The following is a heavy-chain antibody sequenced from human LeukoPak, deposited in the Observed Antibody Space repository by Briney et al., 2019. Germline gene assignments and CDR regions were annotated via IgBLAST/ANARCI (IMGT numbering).Heavy chain of an antibody. CDR1: GYTFTSYY. V-gene: IGHV1-46*01. Sequence: GASVKVSCKASGYTFTSYYMHWVRQAPGQGLEWMGIINPSGGSTSYAQKFQGRVTMTRDTSTSTVYMELSSLRSEDTAVYYCARGGITMIVVVTSYLDYWGQGTLVTVSS. CDR3: ARGGITMIVVVTSYLDY. D-gene: IGHD3-22*01. J-gene: IGHJ4*02. CDR2: INPSGGST.